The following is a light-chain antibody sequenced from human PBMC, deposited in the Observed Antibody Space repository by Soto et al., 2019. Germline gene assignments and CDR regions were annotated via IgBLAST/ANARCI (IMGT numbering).Light chain of an antibody. CDR2: DVS. V-gene: IGLV2-14*01. Sequence: QSALTQPASVSGSPGQSITISCTGTSSDVGGYNYVSWYQQHPGKAPKLMIYDVSNRPSGVSTRFSGSKSGNTASLTISGLQAADEADYYCSSYTSSSTLLYVFGTGTKLTVL. CDR3: SSYTSSSTLLYV. CDR1: SSDVGGYNY. J-gene: IGLJ1*01.